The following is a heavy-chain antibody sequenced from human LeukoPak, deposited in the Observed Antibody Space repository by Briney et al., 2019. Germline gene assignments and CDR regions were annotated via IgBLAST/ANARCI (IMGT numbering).Heavy chain of an antibody. CDR1: SGSISSSDYY. Sequence: SETLSLTCTVSSGSISSSDYYWGWIRQPPGKGLEWIGSIYYSGSTYYNPSLKSRVTISVDTSKNHFPLKLNSVTAADTAVYYCARLHTTVILGRGFDIWGQGTMVTVSS. V-gene: IGHV4-39*02. J-gene: IGHJ3*02. D-gene: IGHD4-11*01. CDR3: ARLHTTVILGRGFDI. CDR2: IYYSGST.